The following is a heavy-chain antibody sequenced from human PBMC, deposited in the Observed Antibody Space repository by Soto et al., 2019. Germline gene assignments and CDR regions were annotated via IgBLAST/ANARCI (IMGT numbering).Heavy chain of an antibody. D-gene: IGHD4-17*01. Sequence: GGSLRLSCAASGFTVSSNYMSWVRQAPGKGLEWVSVIYSGGSTYYADSVKGRFTISRDNSKNTLYLQMNSLRAEDTAVYYCARHYGDYMAPGYYFDYWGQGTLVTVSS. J-gene: IGHJ4*02. CDR3: ARHYGDYMAPGYYFDY. CDR1: GFTVSSNY. V-gene: IGHV3-66*04. CDR2: IYSGGST.